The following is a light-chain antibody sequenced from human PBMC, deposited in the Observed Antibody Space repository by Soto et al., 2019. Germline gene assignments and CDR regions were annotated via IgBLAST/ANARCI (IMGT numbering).Light chain of an antibody. CDR1: QSVSSIY. V-gene: IGKV3-20*01. Sequence: EIVLTQSPGTLSLSPGERPTLSCRASQSVSSIYLAWYQQKPGQAPRLLIYGGCIRATGIQDRFSATGSGTDFTITLSRREPEDFAVYYCQQYGSSPTFGQGTRVEIK. CDR3: QQYGSSPT. J-gene: IGKJ1*01. CDR2: GGC.